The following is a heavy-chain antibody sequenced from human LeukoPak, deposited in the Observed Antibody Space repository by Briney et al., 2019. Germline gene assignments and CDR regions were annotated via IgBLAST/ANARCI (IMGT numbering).Heavy chain of an antibody. CDR2: MGPYSGDT. CDR3: ARGVSSGFDY. V-gene: IGHV1-2*02. Sequence: APLKVSCKASGYTFTDYNIHWVRQAPGQGLEWMGWMGPYSGDTNYAPKFQGRVTMTRDTSISTAYMEVSSLGFDDAAVYFCARGVSSGFDYWGQGALITVSS. J-gene: IGHJ4*02. CDR1: GYTFTDYN.